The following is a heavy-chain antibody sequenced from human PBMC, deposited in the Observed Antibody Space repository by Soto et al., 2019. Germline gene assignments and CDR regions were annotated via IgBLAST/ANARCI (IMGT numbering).Heavy chain of an antibody. CDR3: AGAPHSIKSSVLDY. V-gene: IGHV1-46*02. Sequence: ASVKVSCKTSGYNINTNHMHWVRQAPGQGLEWMGIVNPSLGRSNYAQKFRDRVAMTWDTSTRIFYMELNSLRSDDTAVYYCAGAPHSIKSSVLDYWGQGTLVTVSS. J-gene: IGHJ4*02. D-gene: IGHD3-10*01. CDR1: GYNINTNH. CDR2: VNPSLGRS.